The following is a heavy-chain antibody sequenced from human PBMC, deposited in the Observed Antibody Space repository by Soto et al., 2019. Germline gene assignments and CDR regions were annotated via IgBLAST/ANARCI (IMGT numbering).Heavy chain of an antibody. D-gene: IGHD3-22*01. CDR1: GFTFTSSA. J-gene: IGHJ6*02. Sequence: GASVKVSCKASGFTFTSSAVQWVRQARGQRLEWIGWIVVGSGNTNYAQKFQERVTITRDMSTSTAYMKLSSLRSEDTAVYYCASCYYDSSGYYDYYYYYGMDVWGQGTTVTVSS. V-gene: IGHV1-58*01. CDR3: ASCYYDSSGYYDYYYYYGMDV. CDR2: IVVGSGNT.